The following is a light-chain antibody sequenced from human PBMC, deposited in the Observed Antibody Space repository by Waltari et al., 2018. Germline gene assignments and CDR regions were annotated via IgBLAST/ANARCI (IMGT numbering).Light chain of an antibody. CDR1: QSVLYSSNNKNY. Sequence: DIVMTQSPDSLAVSLGERATINCKSSQSVLYSSNNKNYLAWYQQKPGQPPKLLIYWASTRESGVPDRFSGSGSGTDFTLTISRLEPEDFAVYYCQRYGSSLTFGGGTTVEIK. CDR2: WAS. CDR3: QRYGSSLT. V-gene: IGKV4-1*01. J-gene: IGKJ4*01.